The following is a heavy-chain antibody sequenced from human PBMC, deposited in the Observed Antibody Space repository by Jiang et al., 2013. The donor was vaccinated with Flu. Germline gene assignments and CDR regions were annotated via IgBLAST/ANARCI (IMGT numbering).Heavy chain of an antibody. CDR3: AREPLNCGGDCY. CDR2: LNPNSGNT. V-gene: IGHV1-8*01. Sequence: SGAEVKKPGASVKVSCKVSGYTLTELSMHWVRQAPGKGLEWMGYLNPNSGNTGYAQKFQGRFTMTTNTSISTAYMELSSLRSEDTAVYYCAREPLNCGGDCYWGQGTLVTVAS. J-gene: IGHJ4*02. CDR1: GYTLTELS. D-gene: IGHD2-21*02.